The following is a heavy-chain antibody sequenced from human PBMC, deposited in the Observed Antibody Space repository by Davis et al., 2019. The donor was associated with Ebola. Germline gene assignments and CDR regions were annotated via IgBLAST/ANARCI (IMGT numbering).Heavy chain of an antibody. D-gene: IGHD3-3*01. Sequence: GESLKISCAASGFTFSSYAMSWVRQAPGKGLEWVSAISGSGGSTYYADSVKGRFTISRDNSKNTLYLQMNSLRAEDTAVYYCAKRRFLEWLPSNFDYWGQGTLVTVSS. CDR1: GFTFSSYA. CDR3: AKRRFLEWLPSNFDY. CDR2: ISGSGGST. J-gene: IGHJ4*02. V-gene: IGHV3-23*01.